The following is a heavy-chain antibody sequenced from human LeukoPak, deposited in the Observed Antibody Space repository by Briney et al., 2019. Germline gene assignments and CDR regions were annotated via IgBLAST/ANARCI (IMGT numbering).Heavy chain of an antibody. CDR1: GFTLNNNA. D-gene: IGHD2-15*01. V-gene: IGHV3-23*01. J-gene: IGHJ4*02. CDR3: AKFRGGSNQALYFDY. CDR2: LRDSGSNT. Sequence: GGSLRLFCAASGFTLNNNAMSWVRQAPGEGLEWVSFLRDSGSNTYYAHSVKGRVTNSRDNSKNTLYLQMNSLRAEYTALYYCAKFRGGSNQALYFDYWGQGTLVTVSS.